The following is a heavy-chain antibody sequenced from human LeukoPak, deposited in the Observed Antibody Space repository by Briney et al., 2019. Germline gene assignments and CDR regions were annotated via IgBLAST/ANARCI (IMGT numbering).Heavy chain of an antibody. Sequence: SAKVSCKASGYTFTYRYLHWVRQAPGQALEWMGWITPFNGNTNYAQKFQDRVTITRDRSMSTAYMELSSLRSEDTAMYYCARSSLSRGSYGMDVWGQGTTVTVSS. CDR1: GYTFTYRY. J-gene: IGHJ6*02. CDR3: ARSSLSRGSYGMDV. CDR2: ITPFNGNT. D-gene: IGHD2-2*01. V-gene: IGHV1-45*02.